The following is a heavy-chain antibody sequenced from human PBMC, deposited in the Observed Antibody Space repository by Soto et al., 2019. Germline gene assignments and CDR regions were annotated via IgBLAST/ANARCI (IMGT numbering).Heavy chain of an antibody. J-gene: IGHJ4*02. CDR2: IYHSGST. Sequence: TLALTCTVPVGSFSRSDYAWSWIRQPPGKGLEWIGYIYHSGSTYYNPSLKSRVTISVDRSKNQFSLKLSSVTAADTAVYYCARGHRDMVRGVIITGVYYFDYWGQGTLVNVSS. D-gene: IGHD3-10*01. CDR1: VGSFSRSDYA. V-gene: IGHV4-30-2*01. CDR3: ARGHRDMVRGVIITGVYYFDY.